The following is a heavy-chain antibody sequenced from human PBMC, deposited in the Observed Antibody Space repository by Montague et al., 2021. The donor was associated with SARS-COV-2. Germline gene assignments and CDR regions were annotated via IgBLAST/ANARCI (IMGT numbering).Heavy chain of an antibody. CDR3: RVVPAGIPKGPNFYYMDV. Sequence: SETLSLTCAVYGGSFSGYSWSWIRQPPGKGLEWIGQIYHSGSTNYNPSLKSRVTTSVDTSKNQFSLKLSSVTAADTALYYCRVVPAGIPKGPNFYYMDVWGKGTTVTVSS. CDR2: IYHSGST. V-gene: IGHV4-34*01. J-gene: IGHJ6*03. D-gene: IGHD2-2*02. CDR1: GGSFSGYS.